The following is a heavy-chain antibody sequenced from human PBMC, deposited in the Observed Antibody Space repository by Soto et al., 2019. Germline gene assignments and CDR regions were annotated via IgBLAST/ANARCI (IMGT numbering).Heavy chain of an antibody. CDR1: GFTFSSCA. V-gene: IGHV3-30*18. D-gene: IGHD1-26*01. J-gene: IGHJ6*02. CDR3: AKDFLLYYYYGMDV. Sequence: GGSLRLSCAASGFTFSSCAMGWVRQAPGKGLEWVAVISYDGSNKYYADSVKGRFTISRDNSKNTLYLQMNSLRAEDTAVYYCAKDFLLYYYYGMDVWGQGTTVTVSS. CDR2: ISYDGSNK.